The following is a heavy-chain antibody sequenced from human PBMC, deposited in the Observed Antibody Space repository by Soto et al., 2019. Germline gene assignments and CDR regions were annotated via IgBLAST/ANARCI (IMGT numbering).Heavy chain of an antibody. J-gene: IGHJ4*02. V-gene: IGHV1-18*01. CDR1: GYAFTTYG. Sequence: QVHLVQSGAEVKKPGASVKVSCQGSGYAFTTYGITWVRQDPGQGLEWMGWISAHNGNTNYAQKLQGRVTVTRDTSTSTAYMELRSLRYDDTAVYCCARGRYGDYWGQGSLVTVSS. CDR3: ARGRYGDY. D-gene: IGHD1-1*01. CDR2: ISAHNGNT.